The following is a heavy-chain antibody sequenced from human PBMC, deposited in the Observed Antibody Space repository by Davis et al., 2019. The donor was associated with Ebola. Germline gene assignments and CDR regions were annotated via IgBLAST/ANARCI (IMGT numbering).Heavy chain of an antibody. J-gene: IGHJ4*02. D-gene: IGHD3-22*01. CDR1: GGSFSGYY. CDR2: INHSGST. CDR3: ARSLYYYDSSGYRV. V-gene: IGHV4-34*01. Sequence: MPSETLSLTCAVYGGSFSGYYWSWIRQPPGKGLEWIGEINHSGSTNYNPSLKSRVTISVDTSKNQFSLKLSSVTAADTAVYYCARSLYYYDSSGYRVWGQGTLVTVSS.